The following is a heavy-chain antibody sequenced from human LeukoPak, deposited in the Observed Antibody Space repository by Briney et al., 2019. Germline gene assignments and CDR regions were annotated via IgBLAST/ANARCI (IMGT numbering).Heavy chain of an antibody. V-gene: IGHV4-4*07. J-gene: IGHJ6*03. CDR3: ARGLVVVPHYYYYYMDD. Sequence: SETLSLTCTVSGGSISSYYWSWIRQPAGKGLEWIGRIYTSGSTNYNPSLKSRVTMSVDTSKNQFSLKLSSVTAADTAVYYCARGLVVVPHYYYYYMDDCGKGTTVTVSS. D-gene: IGHD3-22*01. CDR2: IYTSGST. CDR1: GGSISSYY.